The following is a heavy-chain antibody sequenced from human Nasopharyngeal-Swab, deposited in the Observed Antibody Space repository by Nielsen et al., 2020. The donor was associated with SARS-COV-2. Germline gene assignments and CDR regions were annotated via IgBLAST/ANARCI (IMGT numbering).Heavy chain of an antibody. CDR3: ARTDSSGYWSIGGRYWYFDL. V-gene: IGHV3-21*01. J-gene: IGHJ2*01. CDR1: GFTFSSYS. D-gene: IGHD3-22*01. CDR2: ISSSSSYI. Sequence: GESLKISCAASGFTFSSYSMNWVRKAPGKGLEWVSSISSSSSYIYYADSVKGRFTISRDNAKNSLYLQMNSLRAEDTAVYYCARTDSSGYWSIGGRYWYFDLWGRGTLVTVPS.